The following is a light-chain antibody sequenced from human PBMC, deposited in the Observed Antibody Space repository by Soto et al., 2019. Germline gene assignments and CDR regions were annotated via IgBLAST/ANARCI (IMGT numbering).Light chain of an antibody. J-gene: IGKJ4*01. CDR2: DAS. CDR3: QQRSNWLFT. CDR1: QSVSSY. V-gene: IGKV3-11*01. Sequence: EIVLTQSPATLSLSPGERATLSCRASQSVSSYLAWYQQKPGQAPRLLIYDASNRATGIPARFSGSGSGTDFTLTISSLEPEDFAVYYCQQRSNWLFTFRGGTKVEIK.